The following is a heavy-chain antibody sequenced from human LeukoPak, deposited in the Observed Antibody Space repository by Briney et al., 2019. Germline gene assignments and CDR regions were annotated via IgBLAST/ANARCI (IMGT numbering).Heavy chain of an antibody. CDR1: GFTLRSYS. CDR3: ARDSTHNFFDY. D-gene: IGHD3-3*02. V-gene: IGHV3-48*01. CDR2: ISATTSTT. Sequence: GGSLRLSCAASGFTLRSYSVNWVRQTPGKGLEWISYISATTSTTYYADSVKGRFIISRDNAKNSLYLQMNSLRVEDTAVYYCARDSTHNFFDYWGQGTRVTVSS. J-gene: IGHJ4*02.